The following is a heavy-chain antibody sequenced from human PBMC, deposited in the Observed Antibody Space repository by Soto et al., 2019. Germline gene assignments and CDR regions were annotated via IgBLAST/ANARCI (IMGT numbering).Heavy chain of an antibody. CDR2: TYYRSKWYN. D-gene: IGHD3-22*01. CDR1: GDSVSSNSAA. V-gene: IGHV6-1*01. J-gene: IGHJ5*02. CDR3: ARSPGVNITMIVVVIMGWFDP. Sequence: PSQTLSLTCAISGDSVSSNSAAWNWIRQSPSRGLEWLGRTYYRSKWYNDYAVSVKSRITINPDTSKNQFSLQLNSVTPEDTAVYYCARSPGVNITMIVVVIMGWFDPWGQGTLVTVSS.